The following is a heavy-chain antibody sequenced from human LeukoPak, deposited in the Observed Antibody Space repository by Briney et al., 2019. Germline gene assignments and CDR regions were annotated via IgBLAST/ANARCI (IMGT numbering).Heavy chain of an antibody. V-gene: IGHV3-15*01. CDR3: TTVYCSSTSCYRMSLGVLDY. J-gene: IGHJ4*02. CDR1: GFTFSNAW. D-gene: IGHD2-2*02. CDR2: IKSKTDGGTT. Sequence: GGSLRLSCAASGFTFSNAWMSWVRQAPGKGLEWVGRIKSKTDGGTTDYTAPVKGRFTISRDDSKNTLYLQMNSLKTEDTAVYYCTTVYCSSTSCYRMSLGVLDYWGQGTLVTVSS.